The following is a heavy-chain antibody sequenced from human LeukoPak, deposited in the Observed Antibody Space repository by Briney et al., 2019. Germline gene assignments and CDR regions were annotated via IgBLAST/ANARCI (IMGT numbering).Heavy chain of an antibody. CDR3: ARHRGSGNSPCDY. CDR1: GGSISSGGYY. V-gene: IGHV4-61*08. CDR2: IYYSGST. D-gene: IGHD3-10*01. Sequence: SETLSLTCTISGGSISSGGYYWSWIRQHPEKGLEWIGYIYYSGSTNYNPSLKSRVTISEDTSGNQFSLKLSSVTAADTAVYYCARHRGSGNSPCDYWGQGILVTVSS. J-gene: IGHJ4*02.